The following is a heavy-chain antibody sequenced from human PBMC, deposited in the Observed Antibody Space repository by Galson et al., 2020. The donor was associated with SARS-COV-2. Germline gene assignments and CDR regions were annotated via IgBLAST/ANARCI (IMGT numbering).Heavy chain of an antibody. CDR2: ISYDGSNK. CDR3: ARERVVVIIRGPYYYGMDV. CDR1: GFTFSSYA. D-gene: IGHD3-3*01. Sequence: GESLKISCAASGFTFSSYAMHWVRQAPGKGLEWVAVISYDGSNKYYADSVKGRFTISRDNSKNTLYLQMNSLRAEDTAVYYCARERVVVIIRGPYYYGMDVWGQGTTVTVSS. V-gene: IGHV3-30*04. J-gene: IGHJ6*02.